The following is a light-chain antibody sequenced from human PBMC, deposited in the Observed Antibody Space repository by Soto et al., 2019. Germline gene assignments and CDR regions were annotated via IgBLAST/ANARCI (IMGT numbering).Light chain of an antibody. CDR3: QQYGSSPLT. J-gene: IGKJ4*01. Sequence: EIVMTQSPATLSVSTGEGATLSCRASQSVSSSYLAWYQQKPGQAPRLLIYGASSRATGIPDRFSGSGSGTDFTLTISRLEPEDFAVYYCQQYGSSPLTFGGGTKVDIK. CDR2: GAS. V-gene: IGKV3-20*01. CDR1: QSVSSSY.